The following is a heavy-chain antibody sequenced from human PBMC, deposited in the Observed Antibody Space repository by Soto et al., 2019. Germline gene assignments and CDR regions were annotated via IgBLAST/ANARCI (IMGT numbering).Heavy chain of an antibody. CDR1: GFTFSSYG. J-gene: IGHJ4*02. Sequence: GGSLRLSCAASGFTFSSYGMHWVRQAPGKGLEWVAVIWYDGSNKYYADSVKGRFTISRDNSKNTLYLQMNSLRAEDTAVYYCAREGRRYGGNHIDYWGQGTLVTVSS. D-gene: IGHD2-15*01. V-gene: IGHV3-33*01. CDR3: AREGRRYGGNHIDY. CDR2: IWYDGSNK.